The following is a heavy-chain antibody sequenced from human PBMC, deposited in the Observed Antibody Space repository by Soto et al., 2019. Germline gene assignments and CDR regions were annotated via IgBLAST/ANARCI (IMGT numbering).Heavy chain of an antibody. CDR3: ARHRRAVADPYYYYGMDA. Sequence: GESVKISCXGSGYSFTSYWIGWVRQMPGKGLEWMGIIYPGDSDTRYSPSFQGQVTISADKSISTAYLQWSSLKASDTAMYYCARHRRAVADPYYYYGMDAWGQGTTVTVSS. CDR1: GYSFTSYW. J-gene: IGHJ6*02. D-gene: IGHD6-19*01. V-gene: IGHV5-51*01. CDR2: IYPGDSDT.